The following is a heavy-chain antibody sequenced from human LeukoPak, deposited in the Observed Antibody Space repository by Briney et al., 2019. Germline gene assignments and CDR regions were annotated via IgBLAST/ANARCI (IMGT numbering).Heavy chain of an antibody. Sequence: GGSLRLSCAASGFTFINYGMHWVRQAPGKGLEWVAFIRYDGSNKYYTDSVKGRFTISRDNSKNTLSLQMNSLRAEDKAVYYCARDLGMGTRIDFWGQGTLVTVSS. J-gene: IGHJ4*02. V-gene: IGHV3-30*02. CDR1: GFTFINYG. D-gene: IGHD5-24*01. CDR2: IRYDGSNK. CDR3: ARDLGMGTRIDF.